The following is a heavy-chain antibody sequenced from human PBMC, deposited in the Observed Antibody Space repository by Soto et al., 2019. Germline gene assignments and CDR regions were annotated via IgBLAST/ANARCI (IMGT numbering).Heavy chain of an antibody. V-gene: IGHV4-34*01. Sequence: TSETLSLTCAVYGGSFSGYYWSWIRQPPGKGLEWIGEINHSGSTNYNPSLKSRVTISVDTSKNQFSLKLSSVTAADTAVYYCARYRSITIFGVVTRSNWFDPWGQGTLVTVSS. J-gene: IGHJ5*02. CDR2: INHSGST. D-gene: IGHD3-3*01. CDR1: GGSFSGYY. CDR3: ARYRSITIFGVVTRSNWFDP.